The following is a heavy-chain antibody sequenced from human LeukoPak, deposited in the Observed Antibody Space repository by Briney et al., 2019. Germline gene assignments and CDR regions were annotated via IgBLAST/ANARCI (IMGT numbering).Heavy chain of an antibody. CDR2: INHSGST. CDR3: ARGRCSSTSCYPRWYFDL. D-gene: IGHD2-2*01. Sequence: PSETLSLTGAVYGGSFSGYYWSWIRQPPGKGLEWIGEINHSGSTNYNPSLKSRVTISVDTSKNQFSLKLSSVTAADTAVYYCARGRCSSTSCYPRWYFDLWGRGTLVTVSS. J-gene: IGHJ2*01. CDR1: GGSFSGYY. V-gene: IGHV4-34*01.